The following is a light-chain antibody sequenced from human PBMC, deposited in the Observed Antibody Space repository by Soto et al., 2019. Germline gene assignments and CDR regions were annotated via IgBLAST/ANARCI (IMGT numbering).Light chain of an antibody. Sequence: EIVLTQSPATLSLSPGERATLSCRASQSIRNFLAWYQQHPGQPPRLLIYGISTRATGIPARFSGSGSGTEFSLTISSLQSEDFAVYYCQQYSKWPITFGQGTRLEIK. CDR1: QSIRNF. CDR3: QQYSKWPIT. J-gene: IGKJ5*01. V-gene: IGKV3-15*01. CDR2: GIS.